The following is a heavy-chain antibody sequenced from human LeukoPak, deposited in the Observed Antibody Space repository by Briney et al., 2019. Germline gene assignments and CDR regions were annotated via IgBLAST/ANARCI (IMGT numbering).Heavy chain of an antibody. CDR3: ARDHTETSSLNFRNYYYYGMDI. Sequence: SETLSLTCTVSGGSIRSGDYSWNWIRQHPGKGLEWIGYIYYSGSTYYNPSLTSRVTMSVDTSKNQFSLKLSSVTAADTAIYYCARDHTETSSLNFRNYYYYGMDIWGQGTTVIVSS. D-gene: IGHD4-11*01. V-gene: IGHV4-31*03. CDR1: GGSIRSGDYS. J-gene: IGHJ6*02. CDR2: IYYSGST.